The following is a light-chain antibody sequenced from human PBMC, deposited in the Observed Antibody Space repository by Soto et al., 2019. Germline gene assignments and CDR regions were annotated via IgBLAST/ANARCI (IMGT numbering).Light chain of an antibody. CDR2: GAS. J-gene: IGKJ1*01. V-gene: IGKV1-16*02. CDR1: QDISIH. Sequence: DIQMTQSPSSLSASVGDRVTIACRASQDISIHLAWFQQKPGKAPKSLIFGASSLQSGVPSKFTGSGSGTDFTLTIDSLQPEDFATYYCQQYHNYPPSCGQGTKVEIK. CDR3: QQYHNYPPS.